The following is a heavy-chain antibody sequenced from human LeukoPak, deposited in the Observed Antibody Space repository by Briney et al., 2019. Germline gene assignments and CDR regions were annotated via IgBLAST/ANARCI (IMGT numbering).Heavy chain of an antibody. Sequence: GGSLRLSCAASGFTFSSYSMNWVRQAPGKGLEWVSSISSSSYIYYADSVKGRFTISRDNSKNTLYLQMNSLRAEDTAVYYCAREAAAQPFDYWGQGTLVTVSS. J-gene: IGHJ4*02. CDR2: ISSSSYI. CDR1: GFTFSSYS. D-gene: IGHD6-13*01. V-gene: IGHV3-21*01. CDR3: AREAAAQPFDY.